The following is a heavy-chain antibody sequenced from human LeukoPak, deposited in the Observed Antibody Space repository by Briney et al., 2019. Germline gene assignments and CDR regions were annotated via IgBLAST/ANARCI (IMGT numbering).Heavy chain of an antibody. CDR1: GYTFTGYY. CDR2: INPNSGGT. CDR3: ARGVFSSSPDY. J-gene: IGHJ4*02. V-gene: IGHV1-2*02. D-gene: IGHD6-13*01. Sequence: ASVKVSCKASGYTFTGYYTHWVRQAPGQRLEWMGWINPNSGGTNYAQKFQGRDTMTRDTSISTAYMELSRLRSDVTAVYYCARGVFSSSPDYWGQGTLVTVSS.